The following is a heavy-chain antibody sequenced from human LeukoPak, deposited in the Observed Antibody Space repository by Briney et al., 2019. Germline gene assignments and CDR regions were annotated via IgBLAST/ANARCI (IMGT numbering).Heavy chain of an antibody. J-gene: IGHJ4*02. V-gene: IGHV4-59*01. CDR1: GGTISSYY. Sequence: SETLSLTCTVSGGTISSYYWSWIRQPPGKGLEWIGYIYYSGSTKYNPSLKSRVTISVDTSKNQFSLKLSSVTAADTAVYYCTRVSVHGYSDYWGQGTLVTVSS. CDR3: TRVSVHGYSDY. D-gene: IGHD3-16*02. CDR2: IYYSGST.